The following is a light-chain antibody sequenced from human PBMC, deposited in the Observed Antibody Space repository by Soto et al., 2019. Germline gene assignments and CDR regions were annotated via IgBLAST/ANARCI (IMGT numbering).Light chain of an antibody. CDR1: QSIRTY. J-gene: IGKJ4*01. V-gene: IGKV3-11*01. CDR3: QQRYNWLT. Sequence: IVLTQSPATLSLSPGERATLSCRAGQSIRTYLAWYQQKSGQAPRLLIYDASNRATGTPARFSGSGSGTDFTLTSSSLEPEDSAVYYCQQRYNWLTFGGGTKVEIK. CDR2: DAS.